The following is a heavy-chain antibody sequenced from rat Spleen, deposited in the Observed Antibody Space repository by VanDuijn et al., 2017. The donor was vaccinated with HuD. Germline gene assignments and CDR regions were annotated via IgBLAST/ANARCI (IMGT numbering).Heavy chain of an antibody. CDR2: ISYGDRSGYSGT. D-gene: IGHD1-12*01. CDR3: ATSPYYWYFDF. CDR1: GFTFSDYG. J-gene: IGHJ1*01. Sequence: EVKLVESGGGLVQPGRSLKLSCAASGFTFSDYGVAWVRQAPTTGLEWVATISYGDRSGYSGTYYRDSVKGRFTISRDNANNTLYLQMDSLRSEATATYYCATSPYYWYFDFWGPGTMVTVSS. V-gene: IGHV5-29*01.